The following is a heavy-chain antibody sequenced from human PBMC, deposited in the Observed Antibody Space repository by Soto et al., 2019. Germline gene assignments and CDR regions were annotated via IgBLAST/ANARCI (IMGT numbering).Heavy chain of an antibody. CDR3: ARGSSRGNYFEGADV. CDR1: GGTFSTYP. V-gene: IGHV1-69*01. Sequence: QVQLVQSGAEVKKPGSSVKVSCKASGGTFSTYPISWVRQAPGQGLEWMGGIIPVFGTAKYAQKFQGRVTITADESTSTAYMDLSSRRSEDTAVYYCARGSSRGNYFEGADVWGQGTTVTVS. CDR2: IIPVFGTA. D-gene: IGHD1-26*01. J-gene: IGHJ6*02.